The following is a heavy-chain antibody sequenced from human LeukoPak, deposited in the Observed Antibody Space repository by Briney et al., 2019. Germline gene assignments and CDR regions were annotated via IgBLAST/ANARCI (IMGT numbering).Heavy chain of an antibody. CDR1: GFTFSDYS. D-gene: IGHD1-1*01. CDR2: IGISSGNT. J-gene: IGHJ4*02. Sequence: GGSLRLSRAASGFTFSDYSMNWVRQAPGKGLEWISCIGISSGNTKYADSVKGRFTISGDNAKNSLYLQMNSLRVEDTAVYYCARDHNYAFDNWGQGTLVTVSS. CDR3: ARDHNYAFDN. V-gene: IGHV3-48*04.